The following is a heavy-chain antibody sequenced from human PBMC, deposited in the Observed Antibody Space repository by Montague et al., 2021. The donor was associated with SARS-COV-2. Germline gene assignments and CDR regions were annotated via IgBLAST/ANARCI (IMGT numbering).Heavy chain of an antibody. V-gene: IGHV4-39*02. CDR2: IYYSGTT. J-gene: IGHJ4*02. CDR3: ARGMIWGVTTPSDY. CDR1: SGSIISSGYY. Sequence: SETLSLTCSVSSGSIISSGYYWGWIRQPPGKELEWIGNIYYSGTTYYNPSLQSRGTISVDTSKNHLSLRLSSVTAADTAVYFCARGMIWGVTTPSDYWGQGSQVTVSS. D-gene: IGHD3-10*01.